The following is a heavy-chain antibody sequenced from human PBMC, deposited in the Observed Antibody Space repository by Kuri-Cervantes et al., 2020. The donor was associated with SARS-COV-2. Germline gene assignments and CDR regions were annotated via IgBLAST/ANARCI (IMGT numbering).Heavy chain of an antibody. V-gene: IGHV4-4*02. CDR3: AREGIAVAGHYYSMDV. CDR2: IYHSGST. J-gene: IGHJ6*02. CDR1: GGSISNSNW. D-gene: IGHD6-19*01. Sequence: SETLSLTCAVSGGSISNSNWWSWVRQPPGKGLEWIGEIYHSGSTNYNPSLKSRVTISVDKSKNQFSLKLSSVTAADTAVYYCAREGIAVAGHYYSMDVWGQGTTVTVSS.